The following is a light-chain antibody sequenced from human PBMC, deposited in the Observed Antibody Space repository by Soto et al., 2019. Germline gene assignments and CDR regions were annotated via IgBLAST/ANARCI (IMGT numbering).Light chain of an antibody. V-gene: IGKV3-20*01. CDR3: QQYGSSPLT. J-gene: IGKJ1*01. CDR2: AAS. Sequence: PVGSATLSCRASEPVATNHLTWYQQKPGQAPRLLIYAASRRGNDVPARFGSSGSGRDFTLTINRLEPEDSGLCYCQQYGSSPLTFGQGTRVEI. CDR1: EPVATNH.